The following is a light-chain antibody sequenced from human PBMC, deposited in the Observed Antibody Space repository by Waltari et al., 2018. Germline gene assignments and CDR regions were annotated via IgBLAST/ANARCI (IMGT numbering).Light chain of an antibody. CDR2: AAS. CDR1: QGISSY. CDR3: QQVNSYPLT. V-gene: IGKV1-9*01. J-gene: IGKJ4*01. Sequence: DIQLTQSPSFLSASAGDRVTITCRASQGISSYLVWYQQKPGEAPKLLIHAASRLQSGVPSRFSGSGSGTEFTLTISSLQPEDFATYYCQQVNSYPLTFGGGTKVEIK.